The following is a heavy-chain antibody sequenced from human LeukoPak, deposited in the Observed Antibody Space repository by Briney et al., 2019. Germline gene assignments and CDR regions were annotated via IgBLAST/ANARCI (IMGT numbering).Heavy chain of an antibody. CDR3: ARRYCSSTSCYTFDY. CDR1: GFTFSSYS. Sequence: GGSLRLSCAASGFTFSSYSKNWVRQAPGKGLEWVSSISSSSSYIYYADSVKGRFTISRDNAKNSLYLQMNSLRAEDTAVYYCARRYCSSTSCYTFDYWGQGTLVTVSS. CDR2: ISSSSSYI. D-gene: IGHD2-2*01. V-gene: IGHV3-21*01. J-gene: IGHJ4*02.